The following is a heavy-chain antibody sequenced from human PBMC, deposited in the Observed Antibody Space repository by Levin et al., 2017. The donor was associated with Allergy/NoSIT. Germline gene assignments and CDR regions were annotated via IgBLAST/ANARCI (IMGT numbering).Heavy chain of an antibody. CDR3: ASYTYLYTSGSYFYDY. CDR2: IDHRGGT. Sequence: SQTLSLTCTVSGGSLTSNSYYWGWIRQPPGKGLEWIGNIDHRGGTYYNPSLKSRVTMSVDTSKNRFSLKLTSVTAADSAVYYCASYTYLYTSGSYFYDYWGQGTLVTVSS. J-gene: IGHJ4*02. CDR1: GGSLTSNSYY. D-gene: IGHD3-10*01. V-gene: IGHV4-39*01.